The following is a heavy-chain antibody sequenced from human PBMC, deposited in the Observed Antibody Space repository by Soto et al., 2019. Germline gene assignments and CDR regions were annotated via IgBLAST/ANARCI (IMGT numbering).Heavy chain of an antibody. V-gene: IGHV1-18*01. Sequence: QVHLVQSGAEVKKPGASVKVSCKASGYTLTSYGISWVRQAPGQGLQWMGWISAYNGNTNYADKFQGRVTMTTDTSTSTAHMEVRSLRSDDTAVYYCARAGAFYETSGYPWSTFDIWGQGTMVTVYS. CDR1: GYTLTSYG. CDR2: ISAYNGNT. D-gene: IGHD3-22*01. CDR3: ARAGAFYETSGYPWSTFDI. J-gene: IGHJ3*02.